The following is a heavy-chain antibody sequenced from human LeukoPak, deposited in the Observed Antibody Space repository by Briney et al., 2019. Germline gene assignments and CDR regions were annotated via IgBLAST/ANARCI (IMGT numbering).Heavy chain of an antibody. Sequence: SETLSLTCTVSGGSISSYYWSWIRQPPGKGLEWIGYIYCNENTNYNPSLKSRLTISVDTSKNQFSLKLSSVTAADTAVYYCARYSSGWPYYFDYWGQGTLVTVSS. J-gene: IGHJ4*02. V-gene: IGHV4-59*01. CDR1: GGSISSYY. CDR3: ARYSSGWPYYFDY. D-gene: IGHD6-19*01. CDR2: IYCNENT.